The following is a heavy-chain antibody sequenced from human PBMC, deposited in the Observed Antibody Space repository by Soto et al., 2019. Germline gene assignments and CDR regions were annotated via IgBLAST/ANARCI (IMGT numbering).Heavy chain of an antibody. CDR2: IYPADSDT. J-gene: IGHJ4*02. CDR3: ARRSYCTNGVCSYYFDY. V-gene: IGHV5-51*01. Sequence: GESLKISCKASGYSFPNYWIAWVRQVPGKGLEWMGIIYPADSDTRYSPSFQGQVTISADKSTSTAYLQWSSLKASDTAMYYCARRSYCTNGVCSYYFDYWGQVTLVTVSS. D-gene: IGHD2-8*01. CDR1: GYSFPNYW.